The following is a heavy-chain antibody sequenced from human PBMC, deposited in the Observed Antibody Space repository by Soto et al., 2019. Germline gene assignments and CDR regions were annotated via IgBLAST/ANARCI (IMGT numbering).Heavy chain of an antibody. Sequence: QVQLVESGGGVVQPGRSLRLSCAASGFTFSHYAMHWVRQAPGKGLEWVALMSYDGSNEYYADSVKGRFTISRDNSKNTLYLQMNSLRAEDTAVYYCAKDGGHTFDYWGQGPLVTVSS. CDR3: AKDGGHTFDY. CDR2: MSYDGSNE. V-gene: IGHV3-30*18. D-gene: IGHD3-10*01. CDR1: GFTFSHYA. J-gene: IGHJ4*02.